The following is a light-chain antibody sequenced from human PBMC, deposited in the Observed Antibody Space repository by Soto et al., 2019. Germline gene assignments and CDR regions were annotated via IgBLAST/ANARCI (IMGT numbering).Light chain of an antibody. Sequence: DIQMTQSPSSLSASVGDSVTITCQASQGINKFLAWFQQKPGTAPKSLISTASHFQSGVPLRFSRNGFGPHFPLPLNNLPPGDFATYYCQQYESFHLTFGGGARVEIK. CDR1: QGINKF. CDR3: QQYESFHLT. V-gene: IGKV1-16*01. J-gene: IGKJ4*01. CDR2: TAS.